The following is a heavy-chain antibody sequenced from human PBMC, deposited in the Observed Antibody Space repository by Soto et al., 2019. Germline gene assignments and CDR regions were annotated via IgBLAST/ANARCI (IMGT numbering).Heavy chain of an antibody. CDR2: ISGSGGST. J-gene: IGHJ5*02. CDR3: AKDPQLLWFGELFNWFDP. CDR1: GFTFSSYA. Sequence: GGSLRLSCAASGFTFSSYAMSWVRQAPGKGLEWVSAISGSGGSTYYADSVKGRFTISRDNSKNTLYLQMNSLRAEDTAVYYCAKDPQLLWFGELFNWFDPWGQGTPVTVSS. D-gene: IGHD3-10*01. V-gene: IGHV3-23*01.